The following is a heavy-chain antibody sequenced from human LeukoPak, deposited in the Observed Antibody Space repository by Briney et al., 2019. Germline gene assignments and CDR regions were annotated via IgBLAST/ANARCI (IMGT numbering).Heavy chain of an antibody. V-gene: IGHV3-23*01. CDR2: FGGSGCGP. Sequence: GGSLRLSCAASGFSFSVYAMNWVRQAPGKGLEWVSSFGGSGCGPWHAASVKGRFPIPRDNSKNTLYLQMSSLSDEDTALYYCAKARSATVNDPADYWGQGILVTVSS. D-gene: IGHD1-26*01. CDR3: AKARSATVNDPADY. CDR1: GFSFSVYA. J-gene: IGHJ4*02.